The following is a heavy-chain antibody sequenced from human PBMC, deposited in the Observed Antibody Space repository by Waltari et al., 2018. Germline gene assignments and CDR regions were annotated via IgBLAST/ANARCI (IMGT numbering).Heavy chain of an antibody. Sequence: QVQLQASCPGLVTPSETLSLTCAVSGYSISSGYYWGWIRQPPGKGLEWIGSISQSGRTYYNPSLKSRVTISVETSKNQFSLKLSSVTAADTAVYYCARGRWQLALDPWGQGTLVTVSS. CDR2: ISQSGRT. CDR3: ARGRWQLALDP. J-gene: IGHJ5*02. CDR1: GYSISSGYY. D-gene: IGHD6-6*01. V-gene: IGHV4-38-2*01.